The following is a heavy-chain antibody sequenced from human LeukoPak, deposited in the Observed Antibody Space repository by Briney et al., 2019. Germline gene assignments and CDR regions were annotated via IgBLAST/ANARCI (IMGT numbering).Heavy chain of an antibody. Sequence: WASVEVSCKSSGYTFTIYGISWVRQACGQGLEWMRWISAYNGNTNYAQKLQGRVTMTTATTTRTAYMEMRSLRADDMAVYYCARDLLRFLDWPGDYWGQGTLVTVSS. J-gene: IGHJ4*02. CDR3: ARDLLRFLDWPGDY. CDR2: ISAYNGNT. D-gene: IGHD3-3*01. CDR1: GYTFTIYG. V-gene: IGHV1-18*03.